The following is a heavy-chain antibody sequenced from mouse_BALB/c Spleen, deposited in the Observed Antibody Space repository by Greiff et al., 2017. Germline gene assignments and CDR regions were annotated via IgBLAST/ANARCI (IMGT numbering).Heavy chain of an antibody. CDR1: GFNIKDTY. Sequence: VQLQQSGAELVKPGASVKLSCTASGFNIKDTYMHWVKQRPEQGLEWIGRIDPANGNTKYDPKFQGKATITADTSSNTAYLQLSSLTSEDTAVYYCARDGGLLRYFDVWGAGTTVTVSS. J-gene: IGHJ1*01. CDR2: IDPANGNT. CDR3: ARDGGLLRYFDV. V-gene: IGHV14-3*02. D-gene: IGHD2-3*01.